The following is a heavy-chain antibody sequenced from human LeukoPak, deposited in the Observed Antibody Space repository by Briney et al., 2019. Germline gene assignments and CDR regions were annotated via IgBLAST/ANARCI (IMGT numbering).Heavy chain of an antibody. J-gene: IGHJ3*02. CDR3: AKVTGSESYLADTFDI. CDR2: ISGSGDST. CDR1: GLAFSRYG. Sequence: PGGSLRLSCAASGLAFSRYGMNWVRKAPGKGLEWVSAISGSGDSTYHADSVRGRFTVSRDNSKNTLYLQMKSLRAEDTAVYYCAKVTGSESYLADTFDIWGHGTVVIVSS. V-gene: IGHV3-23*01. D-gene: IGHD3-10*01.